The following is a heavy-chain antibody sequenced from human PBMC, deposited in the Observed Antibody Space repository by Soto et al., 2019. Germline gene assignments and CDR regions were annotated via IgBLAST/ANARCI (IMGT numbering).Heavy chain of an antibody. D-gene: IGHD6-19*01. CDR3: ARDSSGWYYFDY. CDR1: GYTFTSYG. J-gene: IGHJ4*02. CDR2: ISASNGNT. Sequence: QVQLVQSGAEVKKPGASVKVSCKASGYTFTSYGISWVRQAPGQVLEWMGGISASNGNTNHAQKLRGRVTMTPDTSTSTAYMERRSLRYDDPAVYYCARDSSGWYYFDYWGQGTLVTVSS. V-gene: IGHV1-18*01.